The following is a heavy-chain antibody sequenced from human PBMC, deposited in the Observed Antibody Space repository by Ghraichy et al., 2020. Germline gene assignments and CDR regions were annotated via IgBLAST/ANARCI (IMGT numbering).Heavy chain of an antibody. D-gene: IGHD6-19*01. CDR1: GFTFSGSA. CDR3: TRGVSSGWYYY. CDR2: IRSKANSYAT. Sequence: GESLNISCAASGFTFSGSAMHWVRQASGKGLEWVGRIRSKANSYATAYAASVKGRFTISRDDSKNTAYLQMNSLKTEDTAVYYCTRGVSSGWYYYWGQGTLVTVSS. J-gene: IGHJ4*02. V-gene: IGHV3-73*01.